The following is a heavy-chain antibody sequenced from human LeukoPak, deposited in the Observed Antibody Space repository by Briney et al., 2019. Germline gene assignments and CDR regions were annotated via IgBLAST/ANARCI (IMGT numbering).Heavy chain of an antibody. V-gene: IGHV4-61*05. D-gene: IGHD3-10*01. CDR1: GGSIRSTNYY. Sequence: SETLSLTCTVSGGSIRSTNYYWGWIRQPPGKGLEWIGYIYYSGSTNYNPSLKSRVTISVDTSKNQFSLKLSSVTAADTAVYYCARGGWRYYYGSGSYYPFDYWGQGTLVTVSS. J-gene: IGHJ4*02. CDR3: ARGGWRYYYGSGSYYPFDY. CDR2: IYYSGST.